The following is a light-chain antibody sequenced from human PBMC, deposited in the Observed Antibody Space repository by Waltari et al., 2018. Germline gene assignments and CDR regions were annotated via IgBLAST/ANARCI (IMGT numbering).Light chain of an antibody. Sequence: QSALTQPPSASGSPGQSVTISCTGTSSDVGGYNYVSWYQQHPGKAPKLMIYAVTKRPSGVPDRFSGSKSGNTASLTVSGLQAEDEADYYCSSYAGSNKGVFGGGTKLTVL. CDR1: SSDVGGYNY. CDR3: SSYAGSNKGV. J-gene: IGLJ3*02. CDR2: AVT. V-gene: IGLV2-8*01.